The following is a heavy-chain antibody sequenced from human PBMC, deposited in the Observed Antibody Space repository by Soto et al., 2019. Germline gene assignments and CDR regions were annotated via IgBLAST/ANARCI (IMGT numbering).Heavy chain of an antibody. Sequence: EVQLVESGGGVVQPGGSLRLSCAASGFAVSSFWMSWVRQAPGKGLEWVANIKRDGSEKYYVDSVKGRFTISRDNAKNSLYLQMNSLRAEDTAVYYCARDYDFWSGSNSCFDYWGQGTLVTVSS. J-gene: IGHJ4*02. CDR1: GFAVSSFW. CDR3: ARDYDFWSGSNSCFDY. D-gene: IGHD3-3*01. CDR2: IKRDGSEK. V-gene: IGHV3-7*01.